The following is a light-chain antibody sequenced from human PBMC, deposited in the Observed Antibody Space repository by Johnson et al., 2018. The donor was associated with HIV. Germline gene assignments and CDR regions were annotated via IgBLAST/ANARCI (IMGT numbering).Light chain of an antibody. CDR1: SSNIGNNY. CDR3: GTWDSSLSAYYV. V-gene: IGLV1-51*01. Sequence: QSVLPQPPSVSAAPGQKVTISCSGSSSNIGNNYVSWYQQLPGTAPKLLIYDNNQRPSGIPDRFSGSKSGTSATLGITGLQTGDEADYYFGTWDSSLSAYYVFGTGTKVTVL. J-gene: IGLJ1*01. CDR2: DNN.